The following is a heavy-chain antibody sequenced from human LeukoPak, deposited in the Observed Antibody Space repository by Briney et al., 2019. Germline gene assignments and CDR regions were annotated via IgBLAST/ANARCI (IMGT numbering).Heavy chain of an antibody. D-gene: IGHD3-3*01. J-gene: IGHJ4*02. V-gene: IGHV4-4*07. CDR2: IYTSGST. Sequence: SETLSLTCTVSGGSTSSYYWSWIRQPAGKGLEWIGRIYTSGSTNYNPSLKSRVTMSVDTSKNQFSLKLSSVTAADTAVYYCATLGDFWSGDDHWGQGTLVTVSS. CDR1: GGSTSSYY. CDR3: ATLGDFWSGDDH.